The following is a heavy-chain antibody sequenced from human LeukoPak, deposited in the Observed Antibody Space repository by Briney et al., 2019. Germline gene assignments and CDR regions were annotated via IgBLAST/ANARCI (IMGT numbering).Heavy chain of an antibody. Sequence: VKVSCKPSGYTFTDYYMHWVRQAPGQGLEWMGWINPNSGGTNYAQKFQGRVTKTRDTSISTVYMEMSRLRSDDTAVYYCARESVPAVAARRGLNYWGQGTLVAVSS. D-gene: IGHD6-6*01. CDR1: GYTFTDYY. J-gene: IGHJ4*02. V-gene: IGHV1-2*02. CDR2: INPNSGGT. CDR3: ARESVPAVAARRGLNY.